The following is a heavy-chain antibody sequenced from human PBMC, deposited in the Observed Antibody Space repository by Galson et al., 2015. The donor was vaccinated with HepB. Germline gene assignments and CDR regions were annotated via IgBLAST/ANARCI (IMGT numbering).Heavy chain of an antibody. CDR2: ISNNGGTT. CDR3: VKTNLSFGRYDS. J-gene: IGHJ4*02. CDR1: GFIFNTYV. D-gene: IGHD3-10*01. Sequence: SLRLSCAASGFIFNTYVMHWVRQAPGKRLEYVSAISNNGGTTNYADYVKGRFTVSRDNSKNTLFLQMSSLRVEDTAVYYCVKTNLSFGRYDSWGPGTRVTVSS. V-gene: IGHV3-64D*06.